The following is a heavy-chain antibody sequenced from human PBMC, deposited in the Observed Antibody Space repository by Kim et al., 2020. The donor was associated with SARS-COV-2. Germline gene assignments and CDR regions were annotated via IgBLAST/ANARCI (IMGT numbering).Heavy chain of an antibody. CDR3: ARDWIVGNKINYDYGVDI. V-gene: IGHV3-33*05. D-gene: IGHD1-26*01. Sequence: GGSLRLSCVASGFTFSSYCMHWVRQAPGKGLEWVALILSDGSYKYYADSVKGRFTISRDNSKNTLYLQMNSLRAEDTALYYCARDWIVGNKINYDYGVDIWGRGAAVTVSS. J-gene: IGHJ6*02. CDR2: ILSDGSYK. CDR1: GFTFSSYC.